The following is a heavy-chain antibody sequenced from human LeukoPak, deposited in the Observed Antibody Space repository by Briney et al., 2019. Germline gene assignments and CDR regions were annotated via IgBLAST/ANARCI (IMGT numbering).Heavy chain of an antibody. V-gene: IGHV1-69*13. CDR2: IIPMFGTA. CDR1: GGTFSSYG. CDR3: ARGSVLLSGNYFDY. Sequence: GASVKVSCKASGGTFSSYGISWVRQAPGQGLEWMGGIIPMFGTANYAQKFQGRVTISADESTSTAYMELSSLRSEDTAVYYCARGSVLLSGNYFDYWGQGTLVTVSS. J-gene: IGHJ4*02. D-gene: IGHD2-2*01.